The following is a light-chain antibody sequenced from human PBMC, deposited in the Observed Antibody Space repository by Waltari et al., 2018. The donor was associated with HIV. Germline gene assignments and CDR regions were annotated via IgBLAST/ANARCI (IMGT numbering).Light chain of an antibody. V-gene: IGLV1-44*01. CDR3: AAWDDSLNGHVV. CDR1: SSNIGSNT. Sequence: SVLTQPPSASGTPGQRVTISCSGSSSNIGSNTVNWYQQPPGTAPKLLAYSNNQRPAGVPDRFSGSKSGTSASLAISGLQSEDEADYYCAAWDDSLNGHVVFGGGTKLTVL. J-gene: IGLJ2*01. CDR2: SNN.